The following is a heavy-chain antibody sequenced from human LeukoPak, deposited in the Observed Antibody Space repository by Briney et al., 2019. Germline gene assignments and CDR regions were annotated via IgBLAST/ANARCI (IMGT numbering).Heavy chain of an antibody. CDR2: IYGDDDK. CDR1: GFSLSSGRVG. D-gene: IGHD2/OR15-2a*01. Sequence: SGPTLVNPTQTLTLACTFSGFSLSSGRVGVGWIRQPPGKALEWLAHIYGDDDKRYSPSLRSKLTITKDTSKNQVVLTVTNMDPVDTATYYCAHRDLSTSMGSWFGPWGLGTLVTVSS. CDR3: AHRDLSTSMGSWFGP. J-gene: IGHJ5*02. V-gene: IGHV2-5*02.